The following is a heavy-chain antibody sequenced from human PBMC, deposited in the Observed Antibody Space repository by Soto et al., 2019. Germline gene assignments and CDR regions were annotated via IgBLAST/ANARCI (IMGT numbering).Heavy chain of an antibody. CDR3: ARDPTSRVKLLWFGELFHVRFDP. Sequence: EVQLVESGGGLVQPGGSLRLSCAASGFTFSSYSMNWVRQAPGKGLEWVSYISSSSSTIYYADSVKGRFTISRDNSKNSLYLQMNSLRAEDTAVYYCARDPTSRVKLLWFGELFHVRFDPWGQGTLVTVSS. CDR2: ISSSSSTI. V-gene: IGHV3-48*01. J-gene: IGHJ5*02. D-gene: IGHD3-10*01. CDR1: GFTFSSYS.